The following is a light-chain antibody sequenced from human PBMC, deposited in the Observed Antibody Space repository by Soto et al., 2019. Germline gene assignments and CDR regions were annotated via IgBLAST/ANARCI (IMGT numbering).Light chain of an antibody. Sequence: IVLTQFPDPLSLSPGEAAPLSCRASKSVYSKYFAWYQQRPGQAPNRPIFGTSTRAAGIPDRFSGRGSAPDFTLTISRRAAVDSAVYYCQQYGNSPYTFGQGTNLEIK. CDR2: GTS. J-gene: IGKJ2*01. CDR1: KSVYSKY. CDR3: QQYGNSPYT. V-gene: IGKV3-20*01.